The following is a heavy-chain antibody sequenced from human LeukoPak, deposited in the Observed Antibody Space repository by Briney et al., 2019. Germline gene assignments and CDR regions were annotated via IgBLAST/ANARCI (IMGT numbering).Heavy chain of an antibody. CDR1: GFTFSSYE. V-gene: IGHV3-48*03. CDR3: ARDSSSWYSNWFDP. D-gene: IGHD6-13*01. CDR2: ISSSGSTI. J-gene: IGHJ5*02. Sequence: PGGSLRLPCAASGFTFSSYEMNWVRQAPGKGLEWVSYISSSGSTIYYADSVKGRFTISRDNAKNSLYLQMNSLRAEDTAVYYCARDSSSWYSNWFDPWGQGTLVTVSS.